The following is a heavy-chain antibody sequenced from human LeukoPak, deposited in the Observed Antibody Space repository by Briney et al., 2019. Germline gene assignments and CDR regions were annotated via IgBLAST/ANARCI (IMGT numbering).Heavy chain of an antibody. CDR2: ISSSSSYI. D-gene: IGHD4-23*01. CDR1: GFTFSSYS. Sequence: GGSLRLSCAASGFTFSSYSMNWVRQAPGKGLEWVPSISSSSSYIYYADSVKGRFTISRDNAKNSLYLQMNSLRAEDTAVYYCARNCYGGNLPCYFQHWGQGTLVTVSS. V-gene: IGHV3-21*01. J-gene: IGHJ1*01. CDR3: ARNCYGGNLPCYFQH.